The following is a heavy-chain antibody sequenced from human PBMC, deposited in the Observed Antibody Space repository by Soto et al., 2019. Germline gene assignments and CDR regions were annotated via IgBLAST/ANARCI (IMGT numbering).Heavy chain of an antibody. V-gene: IGHV5-51*01. CDR3: AVLARVEMATIGGGFDY. CDR1: GYSFTSYW. CDR2: IYPGDSDT. D-gene: IGHD5-12*01. J-gene: IGHJ4*02. Sequence: GESLKISCKGSGYSFTSYWIGWVRQMPGKGLEWMGIIYPGDSDTRYSPSFQGQVTISADKSISTAYLQWSSLKASDTAMYYCAVLARVEMATIGGGFDYWGQGTLVTVSS.